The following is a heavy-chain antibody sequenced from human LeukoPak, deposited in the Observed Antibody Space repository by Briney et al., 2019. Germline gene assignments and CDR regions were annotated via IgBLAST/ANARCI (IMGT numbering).Heavy chain of an antibody. V-gene: IGHV3-23*01. Sequence: PGGSLRLSCAASGFTFSSYAMSWVRQAPGKGLEWVSAISGSGGSTYYADSVKGRFTISRDNSKNTLYLKMTPPRAEDTAVYYCAIQWELQSGFDYWGQGTLVTVSS. D-gene: IGHD1-26*01. CDR3: AIQWELQSGFDY. CDR2: ISGSGGST. CDR1: GFTFSSYA. J-gene: IGHJ4*02.